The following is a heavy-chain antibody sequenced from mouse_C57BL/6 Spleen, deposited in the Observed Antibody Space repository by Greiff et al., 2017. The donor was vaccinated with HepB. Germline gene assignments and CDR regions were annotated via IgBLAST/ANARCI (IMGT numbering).Heavy chain of an antibody. CDR3: ARQGEDYFDY. V-gene: IGHV5-6*01. Sequence: EVKVVESGGDLVKPGGSLKLSCAASGFTFSSYGMSWVRQTPDKRLEWVATISSGGSYTYYPDSVKGRFTISRDNAKNTLYLQMSSLKSEDTAMYYCARQGEDYFDYWGQGTTLTVSS. J-gene: IGHJ2*01. CDR2: ISSGGSYT. CDR1: GFTFSSYG.